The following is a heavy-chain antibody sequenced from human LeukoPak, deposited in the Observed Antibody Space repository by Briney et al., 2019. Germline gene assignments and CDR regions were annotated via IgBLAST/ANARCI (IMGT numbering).Heavy chain of an antibody. V-gene: IGHV4-4*02. D-gene: IGHD5-18*01. Sequence: PSETLSLTCAVSGGSISSSNWWIWVRQPPGKGLEWIGEIFHNGSTSCNPSLKSRLTISMDKSKNDFSLRLNSVTAADTAFYHCVRKCFDTKGGWWFDSWGQGILVTVSS. CDR3: VRKCFDTKGGWWFDS. J-gene: IGHJ5*01. CDR1: GGSISSSNW. CDR2: IFHNGST.